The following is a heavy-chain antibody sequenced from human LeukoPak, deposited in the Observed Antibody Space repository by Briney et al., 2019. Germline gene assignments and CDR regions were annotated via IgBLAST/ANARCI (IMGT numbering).Heavy chain of an antibody. CDR1: GYTFTSYG. V-gene: IGHV1-2*06. Sequence: GASVKVSCKASGYTFTSYGISWVRQAPGQGLEWMGRINPNSGGTNYAQKFQGRVTMTRDTSISTAYMELSRLKSDDTAVYYCARDMGFLRSNSEFDYWGQGTLVTVSS. CDR2: INPNSGGT. CDR3: ARDMGFLRSNSEFDY. J-gene: IGHJ4*02. D-gene: IGHD4-11*01.